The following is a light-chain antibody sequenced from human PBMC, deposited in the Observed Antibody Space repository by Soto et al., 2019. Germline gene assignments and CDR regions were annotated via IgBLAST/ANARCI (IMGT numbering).Light chain of an antibody. CDR3: QEYNSYPLT. CDR2: KAS. J-gene: IGKJ1*01. Sequence: DIQMTQSPSTLSASVGDRVTITCRASQSISSWLAWYQQKPGKAPKLLIYKASSLESGVPSRFSGSGSGTEFTLSISGLESDDFATYYCQEYNSYPLTFGEGTKVEIK. CDR1: QSISSW. V-gene: IGKV1-5*03.